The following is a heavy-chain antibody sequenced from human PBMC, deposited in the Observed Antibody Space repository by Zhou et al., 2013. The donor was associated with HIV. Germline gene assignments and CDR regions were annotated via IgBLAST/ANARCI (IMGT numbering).Heavy chain of an antibody. D-gene: IGHD1-7*01. J-gene: IGHJ6*03. CDR1: GYTFTSYD. CDR3: ARGSVGTTPYYYYMDV. V-gene: IGHV1-8*03. Sequence: QVQLVQSGAEVKKPGASVKVSCKASGYTFTSYDINWVRQATGQGLEWMGWMNPNSGNTGYAQKFQGRVTITRNTSISTAYMELSSLRSEDTAVYYCARGSVGTTPYYYYMDVWGKGTTVTVSS. CDR2: MNPNSGNT.